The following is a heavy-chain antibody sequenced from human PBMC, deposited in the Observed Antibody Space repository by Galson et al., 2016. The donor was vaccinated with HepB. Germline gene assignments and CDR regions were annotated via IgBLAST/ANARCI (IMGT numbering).Heavy chain of an antibody. CDR2: IRHDGSNT. Sequence: SLRLSCAASGFDFSRYAMHWVRQAPGKGLEYVSGIRHDGSNTYYAGSVEGRFTISRDNSKNTLYLQMGCLRAEDMAVYYCARDGVAAATGVGYYFDYWGRGTLVTVSS. CDR1: GFDFSRYA. D-gene: IGHD2-15*01. CDR3: ARDGVAAATGVGYYFDY. V-gene: IGHV3-64*02. J-gene: IGHJ4*02.